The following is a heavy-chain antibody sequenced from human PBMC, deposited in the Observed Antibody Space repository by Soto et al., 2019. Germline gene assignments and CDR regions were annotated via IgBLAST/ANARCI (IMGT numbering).Heavy chain of an antibody. D-gene: IGHD1-7*01. Sequence: SETLSLTCNVSGGSIYTYYWNWIRQSPGKGLEWIGYISDGGSTNYNPSLKSRVTISVDTSKNQFSLKLSSVTAADTAVYYCAKDQRNWNYGYYYGMDVWGQGTTVTVSS. CDR3: AKDQRNWNYGYYYGMDV. J-gene: IGHJ6*02. CDR2: ISDGGST. V-gene: IGHV4-59*12. CDR1: GGSIYTYY.